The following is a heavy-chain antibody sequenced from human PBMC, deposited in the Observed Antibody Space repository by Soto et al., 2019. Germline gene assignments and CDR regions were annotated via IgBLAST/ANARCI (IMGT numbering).Heavy chain of an antibody. J-gene: IGHJ6*02. Sequence: SETLSLTCTVSGGSITNYYWGWIRQPPGKGLEWTGYIYYNGNTNYNPSLKSRVTISVDTSKNQFSLRLSSVTAADTAVFYCARDNGGGMDVWGRGTTVTVSS. CDR2: IYYNGNT. D-gene: IGHD2-8*01. CDR3: ARDNGGGMDV. V-gene: IGHV4-59*01. CDR1: GGSITNYY.